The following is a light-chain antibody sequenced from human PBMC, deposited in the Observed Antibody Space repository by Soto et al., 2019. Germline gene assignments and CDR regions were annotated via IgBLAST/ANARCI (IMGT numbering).Light chain of an antibody. CDR1: QTVIHNH. Sequence: EIVLTQSPNTLSLSPGDGATLSCRASQTVIHNHLAWHQQKPGQTPRLLVYGASSRATGIPDRFSGSGSGTDFTLTISRLEPEDFAVYYCQQHGTSPITFGQGTRLEIK. J-gene: IGKJ5*01. V-gene: IGKV3-20*01. CDR2: GAS. CDR3: QQHGTSPIT.